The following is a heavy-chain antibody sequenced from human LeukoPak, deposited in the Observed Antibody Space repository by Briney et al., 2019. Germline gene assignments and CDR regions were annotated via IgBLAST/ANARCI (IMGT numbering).Heavy chain of an antibody. J-gene: IGHJ1*01. CDR3: ARAIRYDSNGYYFSPEEYFQH. CDR2: IYTSGSS. CDR1: GGSISSGSYY. V-gene: IGHV4-61*02. Sequence: SQTLSLTCTVSGGSISSGSYYWSWIRQPAGKGLEWIGRIYTSGSSNYDPSLKSRVTISVDTSKNQFSLKLSSVTAADTAVYYCARAIRYDSNGYYFSPEEYFQHWGQGTLVTVSS. D-gene: IGHD3-22*01.